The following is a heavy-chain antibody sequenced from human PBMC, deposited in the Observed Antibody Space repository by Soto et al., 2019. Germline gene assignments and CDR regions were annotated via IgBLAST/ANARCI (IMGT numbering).Heavy chain of an antibody. CDR2: IYYSGST. V-gene: IGHV4-59*08. CDR1: GGSISPYY. D-gene: IGHD3-22*01. CDR3: ASLGGYYQAFDS. Sequence: QVQLQESGPGLVKPSETLSLTCTVSGGSISPYYWSWIRQPPGKGLEWIGYIYYSGSTTYNPSLKSRVNISVDTSQTQFSLNLSSVTAADTAVYYCASLGGYYQAFDSWGQGTLVTVSS. J-gene: IGHJ4*02.